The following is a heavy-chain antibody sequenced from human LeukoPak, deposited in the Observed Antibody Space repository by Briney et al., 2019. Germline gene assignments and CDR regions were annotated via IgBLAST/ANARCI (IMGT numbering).Heavy chain of an antibody. J-gene: IGHJ5*02. CDR3: ARQRVMLTGTGGTWIDP. V-gene: IGHV3-23*05. CDR2: LSGSGRAT. CDR1: GFTFSSYN. Sequence: AGGSLRLACVASGFTFSSYNMIWVRQAPGKGLEWVSGLSGSGRATYYAHSVKGRFTISRENSKNMMFLEMTSLRVDDTAVYYCARQRVMLTGTGGTWIDPWGQGTLVTVSS. D-gene: IGHD3-9*01.